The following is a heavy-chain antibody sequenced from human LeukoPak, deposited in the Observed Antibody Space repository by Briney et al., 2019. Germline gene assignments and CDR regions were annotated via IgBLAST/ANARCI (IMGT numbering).Heavy chain of an antibody. D-gene: IGHD3-10*01. J-gene: IGHJ4*02. V-gene: IGHV3-23*01. Sequence: GVTLRLSCAASGFTFSNAWMNWVRQAPGKGLEWVSVISNNGGYTYYADSVQGRFTISRDNSKNTLYLQMNSLRAEDTAVYYCAKDRNYGFDYWGQGTLVTVSS. CDR1: GFTFSNAW. CDR3: AKDRNYGFDY. CDR2: ISNNGGYT.